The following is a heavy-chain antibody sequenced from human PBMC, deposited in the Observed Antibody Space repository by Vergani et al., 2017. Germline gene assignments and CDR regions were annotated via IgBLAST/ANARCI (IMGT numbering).Heavy chain of an antibody. CDR2: IKQSGST. J-gene: IGHJ5*02. V-gene: IGHV4-34*01. D-gene: IGHD2-15*01. CDR3: ARVDPICSGSSCHYNWFDP. Sequence: QVQLQQWGAGLLKPSETLSLTCAVYGGSFSGYYWSWIRQPPGKGLEWIGEIKQSGSTNYNPSLNSRVTISVDTSQNQFSLKLSSVTAADTAVYYCARVDPICSGSSCHYNWFDPWGQGTLVTVSS. CDR1: GGSFSGYY.